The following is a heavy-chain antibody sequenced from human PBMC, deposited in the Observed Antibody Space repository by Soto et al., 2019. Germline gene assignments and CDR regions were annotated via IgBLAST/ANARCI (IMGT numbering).Heavy chain of an antibody. CDR3: ARAVGTVTTALFGY. Sequence: EVQRLESGGALAQPGGSLRLSCAASGITFSSYAMSWVRQAPGKGLEWVSAISGSGYSTYYADSVKGRFTISRDTSKNTLYLQMNSLRAEDTAVYCCARAVGTVTTALFGYWGQGTLVTVSS. CDR2: ISGSGYST. V-gene: IGHV3-23*01. CDR1: GITFSSYA. J-gene: IGHJ4*02. D-gene: IGHD4-17*01.